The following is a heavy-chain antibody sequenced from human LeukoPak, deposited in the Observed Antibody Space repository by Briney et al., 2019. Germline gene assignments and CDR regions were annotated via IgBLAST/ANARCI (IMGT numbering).Heavy chain of an antibody. Sequence: GASVKVSCKAAGYAFTGSYIHWLRQAPGQGLEWMGWINPNNGFTAYAQNFQGRVTMTRDTSISTAYMDLSRLTSDDTAVYFCARGARQWLFLADYWGQGTLVTVSS. CDR3: ARGARQWLFLADY. CDR2: INPNNGFT. D-gene: IGHD6-19*01. V-gene: IGHV1-2*02. CDR1: GYAFTGSY. J-gene: IGHJ4*02.